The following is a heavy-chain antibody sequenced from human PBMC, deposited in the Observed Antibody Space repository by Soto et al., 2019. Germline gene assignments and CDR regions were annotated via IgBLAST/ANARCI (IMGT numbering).Heavy chain of an antibody. V-gene: IGHV4-31*03. D-gene: IGHD2-15*01. CDR3: ARTKCSGGSCYSWSLDY. J-gene: IGHJ4*02. Sequence: PSETLSLTCTVSVCSITTGGYYWSWIRQLPGKGLEWIGHRYYSESTYYNPSLKSRVSISLDTSKNQFSLKLSFVTAADTAMYYCARTKCSGGSCYSWSLDYWGQGTPVTVSS. CDR2: RYYSEST. CDR1: VCSITTGGYY.